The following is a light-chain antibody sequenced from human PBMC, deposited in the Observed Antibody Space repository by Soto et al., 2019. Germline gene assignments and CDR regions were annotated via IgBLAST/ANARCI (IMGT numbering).Light chain of an antibody. J-gene: IGKJ1*01. Sequence: EIVLTQSPGTLSLSPGDGATLSCSASQSVSTNYLAWFQQKPGQAPRLLIYGANMTAIGIADRFRGSGSGTDFTLTISRLEPEDFAVYYCQQYHSLPRTFGQGTKVEIK. CDR1: QSVSTNY. CDR2: GAN. V-gene: IGKV3-20*01. CDR3: QQYHSLPRT.